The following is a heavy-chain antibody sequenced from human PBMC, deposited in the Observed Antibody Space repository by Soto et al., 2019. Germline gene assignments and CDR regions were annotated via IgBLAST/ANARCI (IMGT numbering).Heavy chain of an antibody. CDR1: GGSISSGGYY. CDR3: ARVFSDSSSFFDP. D-gene: IGHD6-13*01. CDR2: IYNSGST. V-gene: IGHV4-31*03. Sequence: SETLSLTCTVSGGSISSGGYYWSWIRQHPGKGLEWNGYIYNSGSTYYNTSLKSRVTISVDTSKIQFSLKLSSVTAADTAVYYCARVFSDSSSFFDPWGQGTLVTVSS. J-gene: IGHJ5*02.